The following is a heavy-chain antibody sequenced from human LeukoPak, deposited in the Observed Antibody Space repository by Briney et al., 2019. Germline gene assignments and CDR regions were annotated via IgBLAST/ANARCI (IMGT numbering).Heavy chain of an antibody. V-gene: IGHV3-48*03. J-gene: IGHJ4*02. Sequence: PGGSLRLSCAASGFTFSSYEMNWVRQAPGKGLEWVSYISSSGSTIYYADSVKGRFTISRDNAKNSLYLQMNSLRAEDTALYYCARAGNGWYFNYFNYWGQGTLVTVSS. D-gene: IGHD6-19*01. CDR1: GFTFSSYE. CDR2: ISSSGSTI. CDR3: ARAGNGWYFNYFNY.